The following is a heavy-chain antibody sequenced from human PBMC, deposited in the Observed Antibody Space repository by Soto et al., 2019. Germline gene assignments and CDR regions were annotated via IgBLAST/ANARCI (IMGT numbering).Heavy chain of an antibody. Sequence: QVHLVQSGAEVKQPGASVRVSCQASGYTFTSFPIHWVRQASGQRLEWMGWINAANGDTGYSQKFQGRVTMTRDTSASTASMELSSLTSEDTAFYFGARKDYYGEGSYDFDSWGQGTLVTVSS. J-gene: IGHJ4*02. V-gene: IGHV1-3*01. CDR1: GYTFTSFP. D-gene: IGHD3-10*01. CDR2: INAANGDT. CDR3: ARKDYYGEGSYDFDS.